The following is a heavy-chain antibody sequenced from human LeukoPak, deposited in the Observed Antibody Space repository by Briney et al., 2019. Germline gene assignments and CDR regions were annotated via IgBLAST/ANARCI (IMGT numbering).Heavy chain of an antibody. CDR2: IYTSGST. D-gene: IGHD3-10*01. CDR1: GGSISSYY. V-gene: IGHV4-4*07. Sequence: SETLSLTCTVSGGSISSYYWSWIRQPAGKGLEWIGRIYTSGSTNYNPSLKSRVTMSVDTSKNQFSLKLSSVTAADTAVYYCARVAVRGILRKYYFDYWGQGTLVTVSS. CDR3: ARVAVRGILRKYYFDY. J-gene: IGHJ4*02.